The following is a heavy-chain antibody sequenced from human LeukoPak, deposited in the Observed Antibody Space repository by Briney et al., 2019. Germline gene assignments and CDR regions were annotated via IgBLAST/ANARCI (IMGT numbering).Heavy chain of an antibody. CDR3: AREDDYGDWFDP. D-gene: IGHD4-17*01. J-gene: IGHJ5*02. CDR2: ISSSSSYI. V-gene: IGHV3-21*01. Sequence: GGSLRLSCAASGFTFSSYSMDWVRQAPGQGLEWVSSISSSSSYIYYADSVKGRFTTSRDSAKNSVYLQMNSLRAEDTAVYYCAREDDYGDWFDPWGQGTLVTVSS. CDR1: GFTFSSYS.